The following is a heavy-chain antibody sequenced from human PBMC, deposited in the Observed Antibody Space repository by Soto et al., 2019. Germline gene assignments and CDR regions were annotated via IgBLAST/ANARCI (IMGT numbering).Heavy chain of an antibody. V-gene: IGHV1-69*01. CDR2: IIPTFGAA. CDR3: TTPSKGNDFLFAF. D-gene: IGHD5-12*01. J-gene: IGHJ4*02. CDR1: RGTFSSNS. Sequence: QVQLVQSGAEVRKPGSSVKVSCKASRGTFSSNSFSWVRQAPGQGCEYMGGIIPTFGAANYAQRFKDRVTFTVNEATTKVYMELSSLTPDDTAAYYFTTPSKGNDFLFAFWGQGTLVTVTP.